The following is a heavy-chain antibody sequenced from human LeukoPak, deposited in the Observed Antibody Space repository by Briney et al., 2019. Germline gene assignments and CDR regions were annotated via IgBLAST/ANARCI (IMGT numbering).Heavy chain of an antibody. CDR2: INPNSGGT. Sequence: GASVKVSCKASGYTFTSYGISWVRQAPGQGLEWVGWINPNSGGTSYAQKFQGRVTMTRDTSISTAYMDLSRLRSDDTAVYYCARVVPTLGLRYFDWLLHYYMDVWGKGTTVTVSS. CDR3: ARVVPTLGLRYFDWLLHYYMDV. V-gene: IGHV1-2*02. CDR1: GYTFTSYG. J-gene: IGHJ6*03. D-gene: IGHD3-9*01.